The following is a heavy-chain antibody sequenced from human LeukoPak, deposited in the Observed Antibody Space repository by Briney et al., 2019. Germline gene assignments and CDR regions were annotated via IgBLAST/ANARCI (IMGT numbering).Heavy chain of an antibody. CDR2: IRGGGEK. D-gene: IGHD1-1*01. Sequence: GGSLTLSCAASGISFSTYAMSWVRQTPARGLEWVSSIRGGGEKFYADSVKGRFTLSRDDSRNTVYLQLNNLRVDDTAVYYCAKANWISNADAVRWGQGTVVIVSS. V-gene: IGHV3-23*01. CDR1: GISFSTYA. CDR3: AKANWISNADAVR. J-gene: IGHJ4*02.